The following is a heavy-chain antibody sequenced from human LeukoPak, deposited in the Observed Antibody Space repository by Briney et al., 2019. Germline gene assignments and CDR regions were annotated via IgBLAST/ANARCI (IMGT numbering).Heavy chain of an antibody. CDR1: GFTFSSYD. CDR3: ARGSGASANYEGYYYGMDV. V-gene: IGHV3-13*01. CDR2: IGTAGDT. Sequence: GRSLRLSCAASGFTFSSYDMHWVRQATGKGLEWVSAIGTAGDTYYPGSVKGRFTISRENAKNSLYLQMNSLRAGDTAVYYCARGSGASANYEGYYYGMDVWGQGTTVTVSS. D-gene: IGHD4/OR15-4a*01. J-gene: IGHJ6*02.